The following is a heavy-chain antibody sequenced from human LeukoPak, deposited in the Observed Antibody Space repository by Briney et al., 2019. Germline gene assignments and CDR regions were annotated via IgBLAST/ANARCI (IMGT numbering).Heavy chain of an antibody. CDR3: ARWYSSSWYRMDV. J-gene: IGHJ6*02. V-gene: IGHV5-51*01. CDR2: IYPGDSDT. Sequence: GESRKISCKGSGYSFTSYWIGWVRQMPGKGLEWMGIIYPGDSDTRYSPSFQGQVTISADKSISTAYLQWSSLKASDTAMYYCARWYSSSWYRMDVWGQGTTVTVSS. D-gene: IGHD6-13*01. CDR1: GYSFTSYW.